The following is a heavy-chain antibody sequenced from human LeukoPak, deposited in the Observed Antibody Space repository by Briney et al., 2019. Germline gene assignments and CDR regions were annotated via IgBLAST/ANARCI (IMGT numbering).Heavy chain of an antibody. CDR3: ARFPGSAEYRHYYYMDV. CDR2: IYYSGSS. CDR1: GGSISNYF. V-gene: IGHV4-59*01. Sequence: SETLSLTRTVSGGSISNYFWSWIRQPPGKGLESIGYIYYSGSSDYNPSLKSRVTISVDTSKNQFSLKLSSVTAADTAVYYCARFPGSAEYRHYYYMDVWGKGTTVTVSS. D-gene: IGHD2-15*01. J-gene: IGHJ6*03.